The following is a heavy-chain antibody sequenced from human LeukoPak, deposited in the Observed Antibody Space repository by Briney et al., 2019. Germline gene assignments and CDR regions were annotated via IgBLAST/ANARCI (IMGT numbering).Heavy chain of an antibody. CDR3: ARDQTVCSTSCHYSGMDV. D-gene: IGHD2-2*01. J-gene: IGHJ6*02. Sequence: GGSLRLSCAASGFTFSSYSMNWVRQAPGKGLEWVSSISSSSSYIYYADSVTGRFTISRDNAKNSLYLQMNSLRAEDTGVYYCARDQTVCSTSCHYSGMDVWGQGTTVTVSS. CDR2: ISSSSSYI. V-gene: IGHV3-21*01. CDR1: GFTFSSYS.